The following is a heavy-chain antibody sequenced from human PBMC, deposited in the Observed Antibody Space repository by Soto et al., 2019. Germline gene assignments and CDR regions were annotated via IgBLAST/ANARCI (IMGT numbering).Heavy chain of an antibody. CDR2: ILHDGNNK. CDR3: ARDDEGGSDCDLGY. V-gene: IGHV3-30-3*01. J-gene: IGHJ4*02. Sequence: QVQLVESGGGVVQPGRSLRLSCAASGFTFSNYIMHWVRQAPGKGLEWVAIILHDGNNKYYADYVKGRFTISRDNSKNTLDLQMNSLRTEDTAIYYCARDDEGGSDCDLGYWGQGTLVTVSS. CDR1: GFTFSNYI. D-gene: IGHD3-10*01.